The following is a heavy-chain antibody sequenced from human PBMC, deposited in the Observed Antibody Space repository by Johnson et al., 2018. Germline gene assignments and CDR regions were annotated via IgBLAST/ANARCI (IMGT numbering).Heavy chain of an antibody. CDR3: ARDRDYYHRVGFDI. Sequence: QVQLQESGGGVVQPGGSLRLSCAASGFTLRSHGMHWVRQAPGKGLEWVALIWYDGTNEHYAESVKGRFTISRDISKDILYLQMNNLFGADTAVYFCARDRDYYHRVGFDIWGQGTMVTVAS. J-gene: IGHJ3*02. V-gene: IGHV3-33*01. D-gene: IGHD3-10*01. CDR2: IWYDGTNE. CDR1: GFTLRSHG.